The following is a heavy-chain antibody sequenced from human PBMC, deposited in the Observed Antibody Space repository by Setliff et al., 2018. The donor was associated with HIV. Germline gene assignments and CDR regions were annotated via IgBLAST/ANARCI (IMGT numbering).Heavy chain of an antibody. D-gene: IGHD3-10*01. V-gene: IGHV4-31*03. Sequence: SETLSLTCTVSGGYISRGVFYWSWIRQHPGRGLEWIGYIYYSGSTYYNPSLKSRVAVSVDTSKNQFSLSLSSVTAADTAVYYCARSSAERSAVRGLAIAFDIWGPGTKVTVSS. CDR2: IYYSGST. CDR1: GGYISRGVFY. CDR3: ARSSAERSAVRGLAIAFDI. J-gene: IGHJ3*02.